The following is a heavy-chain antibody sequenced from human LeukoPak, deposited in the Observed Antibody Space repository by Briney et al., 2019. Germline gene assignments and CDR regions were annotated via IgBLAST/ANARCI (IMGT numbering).Heavy chain of an antibody. CDR3: FYGPPDY. V-gene: IGHV4-61*02. D-gene: IGHD2/OR15-2a*01. J-gene: IGHJ4*02. Sequence: SETLSLTCTVSGGSISSGSYYWSWIRQPAGKGLEWIGRIYTSGSTNYNPSLKSRVTISVDTSKNQFSLKLSSVTAADTAVYYSFYGPPDYWGQGTLVTVSS. CDR2: IYTSGST. CDR1: GGSISSGSYY.